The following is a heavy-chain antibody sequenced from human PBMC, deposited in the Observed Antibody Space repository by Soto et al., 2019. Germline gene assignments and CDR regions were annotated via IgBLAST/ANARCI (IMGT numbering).Heavy chain of an antibody. CDR2: IFYTGTT. CDR3: ARLVVVAPVANV. J-gene: IGHJ4*02. D-gene: IGHD2-21*01. Sequence: SEPLSLTCSVSGGSVSYNSYYWGWIRQPPGKGLEWVGGIFYTGTTYYSPSLKDRVSISVDTSKNSFSLNLTSVTAADTAVYFWARLVVVAPVANVWGQGALVTGSS. V-gene: IGHV4-39*01. CDR1: GGSVSYNSYY.